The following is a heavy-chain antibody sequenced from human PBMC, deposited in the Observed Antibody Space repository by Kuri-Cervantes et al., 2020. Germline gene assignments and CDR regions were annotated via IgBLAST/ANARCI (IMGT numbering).Heavy chain of an antibody. D-gene: IGHD2-2*01. CDR1: GFTFNTYA. CDR3: AKVLSNTWQADY. CDR2: ITGSGGST. V-gene: IGHV3-23*01. J-gene: IGHJ4*02. Sequence: GESLKISCAASGFTFNTYAMTWARQAPGKGLEWVSGITGSGGSTHYADSVKGRFTISRDNSKNTLYLQMDSLRAEDTAVYYCAKVLSNTWQADYWGQGTLVTVSS.